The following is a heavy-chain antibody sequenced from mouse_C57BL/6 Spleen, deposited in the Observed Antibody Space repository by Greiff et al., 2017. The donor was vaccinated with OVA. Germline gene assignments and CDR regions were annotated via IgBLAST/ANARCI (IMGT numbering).Heavy chain of an antibody. V-gene: IGHV1-69*01. J-gene: IGHJ4*01. CDR2: IDPSDSYT. CDR3: ARTAYYDPSYAMDY. D-gene: IGHD2-4*01. CDR1: GYTFTSYW. Sequence: QVQLQQPGAELVMPGASVKLSCKASGYTFTSYWMHWVKQRHGQGLEWIGEIDPSDSYTNYNQKFKGKSTLTVDKSSSTAYMQLSSLTSEDSAVYYCARTAYYDPSYAMDYWGQGTSVTVSS.